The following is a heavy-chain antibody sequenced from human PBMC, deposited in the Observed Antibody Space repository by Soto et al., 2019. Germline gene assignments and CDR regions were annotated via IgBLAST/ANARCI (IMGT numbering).Heavy chain of an antibody. D-gene: IGHD3-3*01. CDR1: GGTFSSYA. CDR3: ARGLTRTVFGVVIIVRFDY. CDR2: IIPIFGTA. Sequence: SVKVSCKASGGTFSSYAISWVRQAPGQGLEWMGGIIPIFGTANYAQKFQGRVTITADESTSTAYMELSSLRSEDTAVYYCARGLTRTVFGVVIIVRFDYWGQGTLVTVSS. J-gene: IGHJ4*02. V-gene: IGHV1-69*13.